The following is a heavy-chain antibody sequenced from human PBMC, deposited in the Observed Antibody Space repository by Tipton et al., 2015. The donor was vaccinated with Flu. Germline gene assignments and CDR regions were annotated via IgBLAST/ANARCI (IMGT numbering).Heavy chain of an antibody. CDR1: GFTFSSYG. V-gene: IGHV3-74*01. J-gene: IGHJ4*02. CDR2: INNDGTTT. CDR3: ARGSTGGPVFGY. D-gene: IGHD3-16*01. Sequence: SLRLSCAASGFTFSSYGMHWVRQAPGKGLVWVSHINNDGTTTTYADSVKGRFSISRDNAENTLFLQMNSLRAEDTAVYYCARGSTGGPVFGYWGQGTLVTVSS.